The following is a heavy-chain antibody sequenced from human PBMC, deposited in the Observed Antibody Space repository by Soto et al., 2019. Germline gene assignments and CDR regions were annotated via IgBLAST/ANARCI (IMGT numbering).Heavy chain of an antibody. CDR1: GYSFTTHW. Sequence: GESLKISCQGSGYSFTTHWITWVRQTPGKGLEWMGRIDPSDSYTNYSPSFQGHVTISADKSISTAYLQWSSLKASDTAMYYCARHAAAGSYYYYGMDVWGQGTTVTVSS. CDR2: IDPSDSYT. CDR3: ARHAAAGSYYYYGMDV. D-gene: IGHD6-13*01. V-gene: IGHV5-10-1*01. J-gene: IGHJ6*02.